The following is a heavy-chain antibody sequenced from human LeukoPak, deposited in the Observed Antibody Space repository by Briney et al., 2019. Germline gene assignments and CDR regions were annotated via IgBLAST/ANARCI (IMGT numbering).Heavy chain of an antibody. CDR3: ARHSSPNPGKRNAEYFQH. Sequence: SETLSLTCTVSGGSISSYYWSWIRQPPGKGLEWIGYIYYSGSTNYDPSLKSRVTISVDTSKNQFSLKLSSVTAADTTVYYCARHSSPNPGKRNAEYFQHWGQGTLVTVSS. V-gene: IGHV4-59*08. CDR2: IYYSGST. D-gene: IGHD1-26*01. J-gene: IGHJ1*01. CDR1: GGSISSYY.